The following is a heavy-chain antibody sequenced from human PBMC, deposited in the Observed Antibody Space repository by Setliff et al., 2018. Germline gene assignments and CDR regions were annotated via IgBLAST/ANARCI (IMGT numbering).Heavy chain of an antibody. CDR3: ATSVSWIQLVLYPQGHPEPFDY. D-gene: IGHD5-18*01. CDR1: GYTLTELS. V-gene: IGHV1-24*01. CDR2: FDPEDGET. J-gene: IGHJ4*02. Sequence: GASVKVSCKVSGYTLTELSMHWVRQAPGKGLEWMGGFDPEDGETIYAQKFRGRVTMTEDTSTDTAYMELSNLRSEDTAVYYCATSVSWIQLVLYPQGHPEPFDYWGQGTLVTVSS.